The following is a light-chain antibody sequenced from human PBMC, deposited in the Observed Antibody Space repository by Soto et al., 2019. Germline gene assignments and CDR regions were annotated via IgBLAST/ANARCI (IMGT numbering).Light chain of an antibody. CDR3: AAWDDSLNVHV. Sequence: QSVLTQPPSASGTPGQRVTISCSGGSSNIGTNAVNWYQQLPGTAPKLRIYNNNQRPSGVPDRFSGSKSGTSASLAISGLQSEDEAEYYRAAWDDSLNVHVFATGTKVTVL. J-gene: IGLJ1*01. CDR2: NNN. V-gene: IGLV1-44*01. CDR1: SSNIGTNA.